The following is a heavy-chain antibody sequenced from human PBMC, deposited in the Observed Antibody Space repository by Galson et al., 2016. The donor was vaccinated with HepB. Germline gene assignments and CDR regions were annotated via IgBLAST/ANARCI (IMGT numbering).Heavy chain of an antibody. CDR1: GFTFSSSG. CDR2: IWYDGRDK. D-gene: IGHD2-2*01. Sequence: SLRLSCAASGFTFSSSGIHWVRQAPGKGLEWVAVIWYDGRDKYFADSVRGRFIISRDNSKNTVFLQMNRLRAEDTAVYYCAKDPSQFCSCVSCQRAYLLHWGQGTLVTVTS. CDR3: AKDPSQFCSCVSCQRAYLLH. J-gene: IGHJ1*01. V-gene: IGHV3-33*03.